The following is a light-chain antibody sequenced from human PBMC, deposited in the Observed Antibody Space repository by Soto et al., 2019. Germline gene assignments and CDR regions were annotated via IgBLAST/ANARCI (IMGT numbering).Light chain of an antibody. CDR3: QQYKNWPL. J-gene: IGKJ5*01. Sequence: EIVMTPSPATLLLSTVETATLSCRASQSVRKNLAWYQQKPGQAPRLLIYGTSNRATGIPDRISGSRSGTEFTLTISSLQSEDFAVYYCQQYKNWPLFGQGTRLEIK. CDR2: GTS. V-gene: IGKV3-15*01. CDR1: QSVRKN.